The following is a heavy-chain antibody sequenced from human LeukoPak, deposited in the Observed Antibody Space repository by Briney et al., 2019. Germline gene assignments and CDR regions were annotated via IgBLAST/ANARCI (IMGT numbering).Heavy chain of an antibody. J-gene: IGHJ4*02. CDR2: INPNSGGT. CDR1: GYTFTGYY. Sequence: ASVKVSCKASGYTFTGYYMHWVRQAPGQGLEWVGWINPNSGGTNYAQKFQGRVTMTRDTSISTAYMELSRLRSDDTAVYYCARAVRTVGATRRIDYWGQGTLVTVSS. D-gene: IGHD1-26*01. V-gene: IGHV1-2*02. CDR3: ARAVRTVGATRRIDY.